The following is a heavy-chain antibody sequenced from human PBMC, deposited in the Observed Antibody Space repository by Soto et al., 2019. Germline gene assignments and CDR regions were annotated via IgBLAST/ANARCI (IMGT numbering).Heavy chain of an antibody. Sequence: GGSLRLSCAASGFTFSGSAMHWVRQASGKGLEWVGRIRSKANSYATAYAASVKGRFTISRDDSKNTAYLQMNSLKTEDTAVYYCTRRGGYSYGPDYWGQGTLVTVSS. CDR2: IRSKANSYAT. V-gene: IGHV3-73*01. D-gene: IGHD5-18*01. J-gene: IGHJ4*02. CDR3: TRRGGYSYGPDY. CDR1: GFTFSGSA.